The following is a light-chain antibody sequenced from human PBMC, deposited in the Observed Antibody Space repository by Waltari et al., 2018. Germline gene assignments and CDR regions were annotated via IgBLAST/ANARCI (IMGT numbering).Light chain of an antibody. J-gene: IGKJ2*01. V-gene: IGKV4-1*01. Sequence: DIVMTQSPDSLAVSLGERATINCKSNQSLLYSSNNKNYLAWYKQKAGQPPKLLTYGASTRDYGVPDRFSASGSGTEFTLTISSLQAEDVAVYYCQQYYSSSYTFGQGTKLEIK. CDR3: QQYYSSSYT. CDR2: GAS. CDR1: QSLLYSSNNKNY.